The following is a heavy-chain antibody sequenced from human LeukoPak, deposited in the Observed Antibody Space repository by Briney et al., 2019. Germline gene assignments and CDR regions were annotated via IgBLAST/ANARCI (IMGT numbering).Heavy chain of an antibody. Sequence: GGSLRLSCSASGFTFSDYAMHWVRQAPGKGLEYVSAISANGCSTYYADSVKGRFTISRDTSKNTLYLKISSLRDEHTVTYQSARACNTGHRTSLYFCHYWGQGTLVTVSS. D-gene: IGHD2/OR15-2a*01. V-gene: IGHV3-64D*06. CDR1: GFTFSDYA. J-gene: IGHJ4*02. CDR3: ARACNTGHRTSLYFCHY. CDR2: ISANGCST.